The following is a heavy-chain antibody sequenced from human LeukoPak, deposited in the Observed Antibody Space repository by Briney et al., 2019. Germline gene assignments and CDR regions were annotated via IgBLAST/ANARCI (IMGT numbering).Heavy chain of an antibody. CDR2: ISAYNGNT. CDR1: GYTFTSYG. CDR3: ARSPYYYGSGSYSRKRVFDY. D-gene: IGHD3-10*01. J-gene: IGHJ4*02. V-gene: IGHV1-18*01. Sequence: ASVKVSCKASGYTFTSYGISWVRQAPGQGLEWMGWISAYNGNTNYAQKLQGRVTMTTDTSTSTAYMELRSLRSDDTAVYYCARSPYYYGSGSYSRKRVFDYWGQGTLVTVSS.